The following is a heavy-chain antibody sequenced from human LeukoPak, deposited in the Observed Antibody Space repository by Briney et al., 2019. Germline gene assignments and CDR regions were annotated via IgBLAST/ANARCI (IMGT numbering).Heavy chain of an antibody. Sequence: PGGSLRLSCAASGFTFSSYVMNWVRQAPGKGLEWVSVISGGGGSTYYADSLKGRFTISRDNSKNTLFLQMNSLRAEDTAVYYCAKGGYCSSTSCYVGWFDPWGQGTLVTVSS. CDR2: ISGGGGST. J-gene: IGHJ5*02. V-gene: IGHV3-23*01. CDR1: GFTFSSYV. CDR3: AKGGYCSSTSCYVGWFDP. D-gene: IGHD2-2*01.